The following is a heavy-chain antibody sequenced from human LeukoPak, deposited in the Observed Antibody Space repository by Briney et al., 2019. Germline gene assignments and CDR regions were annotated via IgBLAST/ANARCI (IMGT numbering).Heavy chain of an antibody. J-gene: IGHJ4*02. V-gene: IGHV1-18*01. CDR1: GYTFNTYG. CDR2: ISAYTGNT. CDR3: ARGSGYTWVPDQSHYFDY. D-gene: IGHD5-12*01. Sequence: ASVKVSCKTSGYTFNTYGITWLRQAPGQGLEGMGWISAYTGNTNYAQKLQGRVTLTTDTSTSTAYMELRSLRSDDTAVYYCARGSGYTWVPDQSHYFDYWGQGTLVTVSS.